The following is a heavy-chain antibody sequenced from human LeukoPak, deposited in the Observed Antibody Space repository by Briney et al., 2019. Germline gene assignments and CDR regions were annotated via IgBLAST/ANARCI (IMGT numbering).Heavy chain of an antibody. J-gene: IGHJ4*02. Sequence: SSETLSLTCTVPGGSISSYCWSWIRQPPGKGLEWIGYIYYSGSTKYNPSLRRRATISVDTSKNQFSLKLSSVTAADTAVYYCARHDRLRADYTYGPMYYWGQGTLVTVSS. D-gene: IGHD5-18*01. CDR3: ARHDRLRADYTYGPMYY. V-gene: IGHV4-59*08. CDR2: IYYSGST. CDR1: GGSISSYC.